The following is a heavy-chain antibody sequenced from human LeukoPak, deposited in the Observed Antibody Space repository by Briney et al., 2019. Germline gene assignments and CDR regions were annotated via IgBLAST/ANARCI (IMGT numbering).Heavy chain of an antibody. J-gene: IGHJ5*02. CDR3: ARDVGGIAARPPNWFDP. D-gene: IGHD6-6*01. CDR1: GGTFTSYA. Sequence: SVKVSCKASGGTFTSYAISWVRQAPGQGPEWMGRIIPIFGTANYAQKFKGRVTITTDASTSTAYIELSSLRSEDTAVYYCARDVGGIAARPPNWFDPWGQGTLVTVSS. CDR2: IIPIFGTA. V-gene: IGHV1-69*05.